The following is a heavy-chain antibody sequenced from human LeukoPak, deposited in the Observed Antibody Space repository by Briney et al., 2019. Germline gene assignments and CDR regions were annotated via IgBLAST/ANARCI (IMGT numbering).Heavy chain of an antibody. CDR1: GFTFRSYA. J-gene: IGHJ6*02. V-gene: IGHV3-21*05. CDR3: ARGEVATTYYYGMDV. D-gene: IGHD5-12*01. Sequence: GGSLRLSCVASGFTFRSYAMNWVRQAPGKGLEWVSYMSSDSSFINYADSVKGRFTISRDNAKNSLFLQMDSPRADDTAVYYCARGEVATTYYYGMDVWGQGTTVTVSS. CDR2: MSSDSSFI.